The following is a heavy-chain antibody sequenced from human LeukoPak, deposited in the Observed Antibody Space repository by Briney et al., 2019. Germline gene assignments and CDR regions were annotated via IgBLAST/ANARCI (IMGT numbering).Heavy chain of an antibody. CDR2: IKQDGSEK. CDR1: GFTFSSYW. J-gene: IGHJ4*02. Sequence: GGSLRLSCAASGFTFSSYWMTWVRQAPGKGLEWVANIKQDGSEKYYVDSVKGRFTISRDNAKNSLYLLMNSLRAEDTAVYYCASLYSSGSYYCDYWGQGVLVTVSS. D-gene: IGHD5-18*01. CDR3: ASLYSSGSYYCDY. V-gene: IGHV3-7*02.